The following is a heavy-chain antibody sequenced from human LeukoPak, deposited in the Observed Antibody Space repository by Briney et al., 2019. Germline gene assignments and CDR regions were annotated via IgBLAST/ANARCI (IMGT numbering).Heavy chain of an antibody. D-gene: IGHD3-3*01. J-gene: IGHJ3*02. Sequence: GGSLRLSCSASGFTFSSYAMSWVRQAPGKGLEWVSAISGSGGSTYYADSVKGRFTISRDNSKNTLYLQMNGLRAEDTAVYYCAKDRHDFWSGPDAFDIWGRGTMVTVSS. CDR2: ISGSGGST. CDR1: GFTFSSYA. V-gene: IGHV3-23*01. CDR3: AKDRHDFWSGPDAFDI.